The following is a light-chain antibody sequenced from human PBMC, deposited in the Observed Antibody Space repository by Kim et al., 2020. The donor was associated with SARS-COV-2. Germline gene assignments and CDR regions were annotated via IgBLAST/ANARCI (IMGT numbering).Light chain of an antibody. J-gene: IGKJ1*01. V-gene: IGKV3-11*01. CDR2: DAS. Sequence: SLYPGERATLSCRASPRVSSYLAWYQQKPGQAPRLLIYDASNRATGIPARFSGSGSGTDFTLTISSLEPEDFAVYYCQQRSNSWTFGQGTKVDIK. CDR1: PRVSSY. CDR3: QQRSNSWT.